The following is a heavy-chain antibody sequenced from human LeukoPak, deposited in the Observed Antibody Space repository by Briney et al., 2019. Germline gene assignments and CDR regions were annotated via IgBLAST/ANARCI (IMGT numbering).Heavy chain of an antibody. CDR1: EFIFSDYA. V-gene: IGHV3-23*05. D-gene: IGHD6-19*01. J-gene: IGHJ4*02. CDR2: IDKTTYPT. CDR3: AKFEGATIPGWFNDY. Sequence: GGSLRLSCAASEFIFSDYAMGWVRQAPGKGLEWVSTIDKTTYPTSYADSVKGRFTISRDNSKNTLYLQMYSLRTEDTAVYFCAKFEGATIPGWFNDYWGQGILVTVSS.